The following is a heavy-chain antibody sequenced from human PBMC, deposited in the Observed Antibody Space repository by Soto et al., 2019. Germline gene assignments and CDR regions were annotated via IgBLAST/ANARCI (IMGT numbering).Heavy chain of an antibody. CDR3: ARVTAEWPSWAFHI. D-gene: IGHD2-8*01. CDR1: GFTFSSYD. J-gene: IGHJ3*02. V-gene: IGHV3-13*01. Sequence: EVQLVESGGGLVQPGGSLRLSCAASGFTFSSYDMHWVRQATGKGLEWVSAIGTAGDTYYPGSVKGRFTISRENAKNSLYLQMNSLRAEDKAVYYCARVTAEWPSWAFHICGQGTMVTVSS. CDR2: IGTAGDT.